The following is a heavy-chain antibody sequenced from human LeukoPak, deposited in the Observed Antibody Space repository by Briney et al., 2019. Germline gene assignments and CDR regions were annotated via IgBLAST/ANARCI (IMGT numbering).Heavy chain of an antibody. J-gene: IGHJ1*01. V-gene: IGHV3-9*01. CDR1: GFTFDNYA. CDR2: ISWNSGTI. D-gene: IGHD6-19*01. CDR3: ARAYKDRSLAGKKEFFQH. Sequence: GGSLRLSCAASGFTFDNYAMSRVRQVPGKGLEWISLISWNSGTIGYADSVKGRFTISRDNANNFLYLQMNSLRAEDTALYYCARAYKDRSLAGKKEFFQHWGQGTLVTVSS.